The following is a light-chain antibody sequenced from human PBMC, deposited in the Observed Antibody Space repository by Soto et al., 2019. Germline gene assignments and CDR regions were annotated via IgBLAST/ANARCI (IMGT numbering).Light chain of an antibody. V-gene: IGKV1-5*03. Sequence: DIQMTQSPSTLSGSVRDRVTITCRASQTISSWLACYQQKPGKAPKLLIYKASTLKSGVPSRFSGSGSGTEFTLTIRSLQLDDFATYYCQHYNSYSEAFGKGTKVDIK. CDR2: KAS. J-gene: IGKJ1*01. CDR3: QHYNSYSEA. CDR1: QTISSW.